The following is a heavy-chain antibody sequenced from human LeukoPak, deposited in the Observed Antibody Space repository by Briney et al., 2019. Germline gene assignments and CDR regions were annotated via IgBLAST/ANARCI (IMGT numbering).Heavy chain of an antibody. V-gene: IGHV1-8*01. J-gene: IGHJ5*02. CDR1: GYTFTNFD. Sequence: ASVKVSCKASGYTFTNFDINWVRQATGQGLEWMGWMNPNSGNTGYAQTFQGRVTMTRNTSINTAYMELSSLRSEDTAVYYCARIQSYYSGSGSYLDWFDPWGQGTLVTVSS. D-gene: IGHD3-10*01. CDR3: ARIQSYYSGSGSYLDWFDP. CDR2: MNPNSGNT.